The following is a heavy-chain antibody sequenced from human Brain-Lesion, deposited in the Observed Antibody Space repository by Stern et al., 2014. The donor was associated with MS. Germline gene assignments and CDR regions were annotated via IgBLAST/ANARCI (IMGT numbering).Heavy chain of an antibody. Sequence: QVQLQESGPGLVKPSQTLSLSCTVSGGSISSGGYYWSWIRQHAGKGLEWIGRIFNSGSTSYNPSLKSRVTISIDTSKNQFSLRLNSRTAADTAVYYCARGRVVPGFQYYATDVWGQGTTVIVSS. CDR2: IFNSGST. J-gene: IGHJ6*02. V-gene: IGHV4-61*02. CDR1: GGSISSGGYY. CDR3: ARGRVVPGFQYYATDV. D-gene: IGHD2-2*01.